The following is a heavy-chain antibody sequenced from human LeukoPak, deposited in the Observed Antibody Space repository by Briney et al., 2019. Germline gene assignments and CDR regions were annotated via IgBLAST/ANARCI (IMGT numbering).Heavy chain of an antibody. D-gene: IGHD2/OR15-2a*01. CDR1: GAPVGNSH. CDR2: LSYTGKT. J-gene: IGHJ4*02. V-gene: IGHV4-59*02. Sequence: SETLSLTCAVSGAPVGNSHWNWIRQFPGKGLEWIGCLSYTGKTDYNPSLSSRVTISLGTSNNQVSLKLKSVTAADTAVYYCSEGYFEPFAHWGPGTLVTVSS. CDR3: SEGYFEPFAH.